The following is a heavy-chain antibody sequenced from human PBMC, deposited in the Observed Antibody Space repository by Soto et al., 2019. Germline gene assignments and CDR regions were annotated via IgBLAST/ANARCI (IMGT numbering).Heavy chain of an antibody. J-gene: IGHJ3*02. V-gene: IGHV3-30*18. Sequence: QVQLVDSGGGVVQPGGSLRLSCAASGFTFSNFAMHWVRQSPGKGLEWLAFLSYDGTDKFYADSVKGRFTISRDNSKNTLYLQMNGLRREDTAVHYCTKESDAFDMWGQGTMVTVSS. CDR1: GFTFSNFA. CDR2: LSYDGTDK. CDR3: TKESDAFDM.